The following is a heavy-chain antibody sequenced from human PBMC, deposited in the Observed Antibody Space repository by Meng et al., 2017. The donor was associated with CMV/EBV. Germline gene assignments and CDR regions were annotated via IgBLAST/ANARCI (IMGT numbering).Heavy chain of an antibody. V-gene: IGHV3-23*03. D-gene: IGHD5-18*01. Sequence: GESLRLSCAASGFSFSTFAMTWVRQAPGKGLEWVSVIDTGATRTYYADSVKGRFIVTREDFKNTLFLQMNSLRAEDTAVYYCAKDLSFGYSSGVFDPWGQGTLVTVSS. CDR3: AKDLSFGYSSGVFDP. J-gene: IGHJ5*02. CDR2: IDTGATRT. CDR1: GFSFSTFA.